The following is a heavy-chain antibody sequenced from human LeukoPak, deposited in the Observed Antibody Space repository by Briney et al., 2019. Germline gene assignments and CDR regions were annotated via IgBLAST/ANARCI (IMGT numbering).Heavy chain of an antibody. CDR1: GGSISSSSYY. V-gene: IGHV4-39*07. J-gene: IGHJ6*03. Sequence: TSETLSLTCTVSGGSISSSSYYWGWIRQPPGKGLEWIGSIYYSGSTYYNPSLKSRVTISVDTSKNQFSLKLSSVTAADTAVYYCARDGYYSSSWYYYYYYMDVWGKGTTVTVSS. CDR3: ARDGYYSSSWYYYYYYMDV. CDR2: IYYSGST. D-gene: IGHD6-13*01.